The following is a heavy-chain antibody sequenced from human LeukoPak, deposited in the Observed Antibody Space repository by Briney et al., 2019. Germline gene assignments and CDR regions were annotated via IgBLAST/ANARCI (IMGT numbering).Heavy chain of an antibody. CDR2: INSDGSGT. J-gene: IGHJ6*02. CDR3: ASHVDTPRSYGMDV. D-gene: IGHD5-18*01. Sequence: PGGSLRLSCAASGFTFSSYWMTWVRQAPGQGLVWVSRINSDGSGTTYADSVKGRFTISRDNAKNTLYLQMKSLRAEDTAVYYCASHVDTPRSYGMDVWGQGTTVTVSS. V-gene: IGHV3-74*01. CDR1: GFTFSSYW.